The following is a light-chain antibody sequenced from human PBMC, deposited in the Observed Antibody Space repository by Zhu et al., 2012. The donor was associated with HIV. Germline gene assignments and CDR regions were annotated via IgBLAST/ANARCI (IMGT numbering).Light chain of an antibody. Sequence: EIVLTQSPGTLSLSPGERATLSCRASQSVSSIYFAWYQQKPGQAPRLLIYGVSSRATGIPDRFSGSGSGTDFTLTISRLEPEDFGVYYCEQYGSSPRTFGQGTEGGNQT. CDR2: GVS. J-gene: IGKJ1*01. CDR3: EQYGSSPRT. V-gene: IGKV3-20*01. CDR1: QSVSSIY.